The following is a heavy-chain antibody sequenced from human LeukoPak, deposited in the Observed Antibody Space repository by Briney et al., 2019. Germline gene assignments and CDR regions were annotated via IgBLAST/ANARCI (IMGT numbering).Heavy chain of an antibody. J-gene: IGHJ4*02. D-gene: IGHD5-18*01. Sequence: GGSLRLSCAASGFTFSSYAMSWVRQAPGKGLEWVSAISGSGGSTYYADSVKGRFTISRDNSKNTLYLQMNSLRVEDTAVYYCAKGKRGYSYGATVDYWGQGTLVTVSS. CDR3: AKGKRGYSYGATVDY. CDR2: ISGSGGST. V-gene: IGHV3-23*01. CDR1: GFTFSSYA.